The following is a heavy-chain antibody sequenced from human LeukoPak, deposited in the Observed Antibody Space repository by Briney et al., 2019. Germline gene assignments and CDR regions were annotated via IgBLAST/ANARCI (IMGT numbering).Heavy chain of an antibody. Sequence: GGPLRLSCAASGFTFSSYGMHWVRQAPGKGLEWVAVISYDGSNKYYADSVKGRFTISRDNSKNTLYLQMNSLRAEDTAVYYCAKDLTYRFGELSDYWGQGTLVTVSS. V-gene: IGHV3-30*18. CDR3: AKDLTYRFGELSDY. CDR2: ISYDGSNK. CDR1: GFTFSSYG. J-gene: IGHJ4*02. D-gene: IGHD3-10*01.